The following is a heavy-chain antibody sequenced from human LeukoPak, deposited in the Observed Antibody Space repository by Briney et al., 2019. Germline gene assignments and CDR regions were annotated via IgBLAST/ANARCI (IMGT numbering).Heavy chain of an antibody. D-gene: IGHD3-3*01. CDR3: ARRKTIFGVVYGMDV. Sequence: GASVKVSCKASGYTFTSYYFSWVRQATGQGLEWMGWMNPDSGKTGYAQKFQGRVTMTTDTSTSTAYMELRSLRSDDTAVYYCARRKTIFGVVYGMDVWGQGTTVTVSS. CDR2: MNPDSGKT. V-gene: IGHV1-8*01. CDR1: GYTFTSYY. J-gene: IGHJ6*02.